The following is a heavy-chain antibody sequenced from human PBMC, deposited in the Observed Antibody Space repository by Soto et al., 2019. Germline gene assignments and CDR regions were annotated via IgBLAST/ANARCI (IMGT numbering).Heavy chain of an antibody. J-gene: IGHJ6*04. V-gene: IGHV1-69*13. CDR3: ARYRGYYYYGMDV. Sequence: SVTVSCKASGGTFSSSAISWVRQAPGQGLEWMGGIIPIFGTANYAQRFQGRVTITADESTSTAYMELSSLRSDDTAVYYCARYRGYYYYGMDVWCKGTTVTVSS. D-gene: IGHD1-26*01. CDR2: IIPIFGTA. CDR1: GGTFSSSA.